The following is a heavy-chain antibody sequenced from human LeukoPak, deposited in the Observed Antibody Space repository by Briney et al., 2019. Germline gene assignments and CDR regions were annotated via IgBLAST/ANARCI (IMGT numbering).Heavy chain of an antibody. CDR2: INHSGST. Sequence: PSETLSLTCAVYGGSFSGYYWSWIRQPPGKGLEWIGEINHSGSTNYNPSLKSRVTISVDTSKNQFSLKLSSVTAADTAVYYCARVGYSSSYNSLDAFDIWGQGTMVTVSS. V-gene: IGHV4-34*01. CDR3: ARVGYSSSYNSLDAFDI. D-gene: IGHD6-13*01. J-gene: IGHJ3*02. CDR1: GGSFSGYY.